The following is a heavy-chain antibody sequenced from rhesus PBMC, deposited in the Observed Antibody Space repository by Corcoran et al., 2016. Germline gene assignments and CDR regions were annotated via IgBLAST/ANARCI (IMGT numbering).Heavy chain of an antibody. V-gene: IGHV4-169*01. CDR2: IYGSGSST. CDR1: GGYIRSSY. J-gene: IGHJ4*01. CDR3: ARGSSSLPGPTFDY. D-gene: IGHD4-29*01. Sequence: QLQLQESGPGLVKPSETLSVTCAVTGGYIRSSYWSWIRQAPGQGLEWIGYIYGSGSSTNYNPALKSRVTLSVDTSKNQLSLKLSSVTTADTAVYYCARGSSSLPGPTFDYWGQGVLVTVSS.